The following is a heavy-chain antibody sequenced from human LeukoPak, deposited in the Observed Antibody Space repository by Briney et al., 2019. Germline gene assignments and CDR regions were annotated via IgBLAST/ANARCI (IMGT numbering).Heavy chain of an antibody. J-gene: IGHJ6*02. CDR2: ISYDGSNK. Sequence: PGRSLRLSCAASGFTFSSYGMHWVRQAPGKGLEWVAVISYDGSNKYYADSVKGRFTISRDNAKNSLYLQMNSLRAEDTAVYYCARDRDSSSLQEYYYGMDVWGQGTTVTVSS. D-gene: IGHD6-6*01. V-gene: IGHV3-30*03. CDR1: GFTFSSYG. CDR3: ARDRDSSSLQEYYYGMDV.